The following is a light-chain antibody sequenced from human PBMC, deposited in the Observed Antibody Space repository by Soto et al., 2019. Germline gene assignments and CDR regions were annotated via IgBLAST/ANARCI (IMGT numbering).Light chain of an antibody. V-gene: IGKV3-20*01. CDR2: GAS. J-gene: IGKJ1*01. CDR3: QKYGSSPRRT. Sequence: EIVLTQSPGILSLSPGERATLSCRASQSVSNDFLAWYQQKPGQAPRLLIYGASTRATDVPDRFSGSGSGADFTLSISRLEPEDFAVYYCQKYGSSPRRTCGQWTKVDIK. CDR1: QSVSNDF.